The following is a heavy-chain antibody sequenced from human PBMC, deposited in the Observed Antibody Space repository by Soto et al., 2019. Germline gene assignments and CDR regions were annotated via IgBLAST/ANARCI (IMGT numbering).Heavy chain of an antibody. V-gene: IGHV4-31*03. J-gene: IGHJ6*02. CDR3: AASCVACGGFDYYGMDV. CDR1: GGSISSGGYY. CDR2: MYYSGTT. D-gene: IGHD3-16*01. Sequence: QVQLQESGPGLVKPSQTLSLTCTVSGGSISSGGYYWYWIRQHPGKGLEWIGYMYYSGTTYYNPSLQSRLTISVATSKNQFSLKLSSVAAAETAVYYCAASCVACGGFDYYGMDVWGQGTTVTVSS.